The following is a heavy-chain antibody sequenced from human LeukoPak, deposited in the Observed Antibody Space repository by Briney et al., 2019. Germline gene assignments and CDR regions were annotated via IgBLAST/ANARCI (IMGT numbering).Heavy chain of an antibody. Sequence: ASVKVSCKVSGYTLTELSMHWVRQAPGKGLEWMGGFDPEDGETIYAQKFQGRVTMTEDTSTDTAYMELSSLRSEDTAVYYCATGIAAAGTNPFDYWGQGTLVTVSS. CDR1: GYTLTELS. J-gene: IGHJ4*02. V-gene: IGHV1-24*01. CDR3: ATGIAAAGTNPFDY. CDR2: FDPEDGET. D-gene: IGHD6-13*01.